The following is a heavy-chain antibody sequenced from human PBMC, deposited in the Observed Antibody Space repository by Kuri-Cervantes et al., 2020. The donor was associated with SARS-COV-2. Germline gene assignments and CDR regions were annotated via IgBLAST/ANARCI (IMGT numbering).Heavy chain of an antibody. CDR2: IKQDGSEK. D-gene: IGHD6-19*01. CDR3: ARDEAGTGSFAYFDL. CDR1: GFTFSSYA. J-gene: IGHJ2*01. Sequence: GGSLRLSCAASGFTFSSYAMSWVRQAPGKGLEWVANIKQDGSEKYYVDSVKGRFTISRDNAKNSLYLQMNSLRAEDTAVYYCARDEAGTGSFAYFDLWGRGTLVTVSS. V-gene: IGHV3-7*03.